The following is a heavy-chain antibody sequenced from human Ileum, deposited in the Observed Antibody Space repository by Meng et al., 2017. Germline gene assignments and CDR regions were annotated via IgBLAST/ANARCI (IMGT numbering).Heavy chain of an antibody. CDR2: IDAGGGT. CDR3: VGGFYFQY. J-gene: IGHJ1*01. Sequence: QVAATAGALVRPGGSRGLTCAASGFTVSYQYMNWVRQAPGKGLEWVSVIDAGGGTNYADSVKGRFTISRDNSKNTLYLQMDSLRAEDTAVYYCVGGFYFQYWGQGTLVTVSS. V-gene: IGHV3-53*02. D-gene: IGHD3-3*01. CDR1: GFTVSYQY.